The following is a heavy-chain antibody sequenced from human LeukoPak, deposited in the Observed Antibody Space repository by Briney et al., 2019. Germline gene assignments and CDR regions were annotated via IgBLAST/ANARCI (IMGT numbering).Heavy chain of an antibody. V-gene: IGHV1-2*02. CDR2: INPNSGGT. J-gene: IGHJ6*02. CDR3: ARGGVWLGESPNPYYYGMDV. Sequence: AAVKVSCKASGYTFTGYYMHWVREAPGQGLEWMGSINPNSGGTNYAQKFQGRVTMTRDTSISTAYMELSRLRSDDTAVYYCARGGVWLGESPNPYYYGMDVWGQGTTVTVSS. CDR1: GYTFTGYY. D-gene: IGHD3-10*01.